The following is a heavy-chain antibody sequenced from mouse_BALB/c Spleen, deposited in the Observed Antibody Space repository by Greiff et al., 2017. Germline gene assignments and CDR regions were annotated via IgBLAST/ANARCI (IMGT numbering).Heavy chain of an antibody. CDR1: GFAFSSYG. CDR2: INSNGGST. D-gene: IGHD2-14*01. CDR3: ARDRDYYRYDLYFDV. Sequence: EVQLQESGGGLVQPGGSLKLSCAASGFAFSSYGMSWVRQTPDKRLELVATINSNGGSTYYPDSVKGRFTISRDNAKNTLYLQMSSLKSEDTAMYYCARDRDYYRYDLYFDVGGAGTTVTVSS. V-gene: IGHV5-6-3*01. J-gene: IGHJ1*01.